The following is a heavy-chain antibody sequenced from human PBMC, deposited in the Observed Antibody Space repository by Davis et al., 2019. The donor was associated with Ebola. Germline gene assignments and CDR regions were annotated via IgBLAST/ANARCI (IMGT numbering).Heavy chain of an antibody. CDR1: GGSIRNGYYY. CDR2: IYYIGTT. Sequence: PSETLSLTCTVSGGSIRNGYYYWSWIRQSPGKGLEWIGHIYYIGTTHYNPSFKRRVTMSIDTYNNQFYLKLTSVTAADTAIYYCARNSTTSGGFDPWGQGTQVTVSS. J-gene: IGHJ5*02. V-gene: IGHV4-30-4*08. CDR3: ARNSTTSGGFDP. D-gene: IGHD2-2*01.